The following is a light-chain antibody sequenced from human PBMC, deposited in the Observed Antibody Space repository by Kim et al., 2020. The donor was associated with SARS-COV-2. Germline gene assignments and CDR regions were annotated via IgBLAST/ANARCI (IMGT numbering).Light chain of an antibody. CDR3: SSYTSSSKGSV. Sequence: QSALTQPASVSGSPGQSITISCTGTSSDVGGYNYVSWYQQHPGKAPKLMIYDVSKRPSGVSNRFSGSKSGNTASLTISGLQAEDEADYYCSSYTSSSKGSVFGTGTKVTVL. CDR2: DVS. J-gene: IGLJ1*01. CDR1: SSDVGGYNY. V-gene: IGLV2-14*01.